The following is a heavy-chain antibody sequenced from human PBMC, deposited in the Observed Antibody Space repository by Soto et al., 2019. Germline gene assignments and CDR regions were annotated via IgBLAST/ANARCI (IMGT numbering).Heavy chain of an antibody. CDR1: GYTFTSYC. CDR2: ISAYNGNT. J-gene: IGHJ4*01. Sequence: ASVNVSFKAAGYTFTSYCISWVRQAPGQWLELMGWISAYNGNTNYAQKLQGRVTITTDTSTSTAYMELRSLRSDDTAVYFCARDRSVSRNVLRIFELSSGNFKYWGQGSLVNVST. V-gene: IGHV1-18*04. CDR3: ARDRSVSRNVLRIFELSSGNFKY. D-gene: IGHD3-3*01.